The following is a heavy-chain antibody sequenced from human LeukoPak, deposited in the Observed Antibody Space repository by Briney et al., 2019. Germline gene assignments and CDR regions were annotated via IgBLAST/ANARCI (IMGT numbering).Heavy chain of an antibody. J-gene: IGHJ4*02. D-gene: IGHD3-3*01. V-gene: IGHV3-23*01. CDR3: AKASPVWSGCAYYFDY. Sequence: GGCLRLSCAASGFTFSSYAMSSVRQAPGKGLEWVSAISGSGGSTYYADSVKGRFTISRDNSKNTLYLQMNSLTAADTAVYYCAKASPVWSGCAYYFDYWGQGTLVTVSS. CDR2: ISGSGGST. CDR1: GFTFSSYA.